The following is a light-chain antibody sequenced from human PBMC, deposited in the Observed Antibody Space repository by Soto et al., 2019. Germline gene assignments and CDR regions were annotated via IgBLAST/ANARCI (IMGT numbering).Light chain of an antibody. J-gene: IGKJ4*01. CDR1: QGIGDT. CDR2: DTS. V-gene: IGKV3-15*01. CDR3: QPYNHWPLT. Sequence: EVVMTQSPATLSVSPGEGVTLSCRASQGIGDTLAWYQHKPGQPPRLLIYDTSTRATGVPARFSGRRSGIEFTHTITGRQSTDFAIYYCQPYNHWPLTFGGGTKVESK.